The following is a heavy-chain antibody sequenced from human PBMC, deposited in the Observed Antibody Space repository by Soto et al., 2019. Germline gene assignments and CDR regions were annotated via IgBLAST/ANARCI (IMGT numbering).Heavy chain of an antibody. V-gene: IGHV1-18*01. CDR1: GYTFTSYG. Sequence: GASVKVSCKASGYTFTSYGISWVRQAPGQGLEWMGWISAYNGNTNYAQKLQGRVTMTTDTSTSTAYMELRSLRSDDTAVYYCARGGCSSTSCYFLDWFDPWGQGTLVTVSS. CDR3: ARGGCSSTSCYFLDWFDP. D-gene: IGHD2-2*01. J-gene: IGHJ5*02. CDR2: ISAYNGNT.